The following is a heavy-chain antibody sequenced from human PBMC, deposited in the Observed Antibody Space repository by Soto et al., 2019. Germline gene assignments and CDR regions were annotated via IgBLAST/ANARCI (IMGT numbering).Heavy chain of an antibody. J-gene: IGHJ4*02. V-gene: IGHV3-15*01. CDR3: TTRITMVRGAVRSDY. CDR2: IKSKTDGGTT. Sequence: EVQLVESGGGLVKPGGSLRLSCAASGFTFSNAWMSWVRQAPGKGLEWVGRIKSKTDGGTTDYAAPVKGRFTISRDDSKNTLYLQMNSLKTEDTAVYYCTTRITMVRGAVRSDYWGQGTLVTVSS. CDR1: GFTFSNAW. D-gene: IGHD3-10*01.